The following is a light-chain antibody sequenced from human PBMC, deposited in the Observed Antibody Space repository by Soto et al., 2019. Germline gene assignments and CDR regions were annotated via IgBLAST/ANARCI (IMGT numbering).Light chain of an antibody. CDR1: SFNIGFNY. Sequence: QPVLTQPPSASGTPGQTVTISCSGSSFNIGFNYVYWYQQLPGMAPKLLIHSNDELPSGVPDRFSGSKSGTSASLAISGLRSEDEAEYYCAAWDDSLSGGVFGTGTKLTVL. CDR3: AAWDDSLSGGV. V-gene: IGLV1-47*02. J-gene: IGLJ1*01. CDR2: SND.